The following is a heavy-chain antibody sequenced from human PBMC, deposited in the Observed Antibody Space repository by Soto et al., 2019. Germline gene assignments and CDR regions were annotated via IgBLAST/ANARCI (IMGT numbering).Heavy chain of an antibody. V-gene: IGHV4-59*01. D-gene: IGHD3-10*01. CDR2: IYYSGST. Sequence: SETLSLTCTVSGGSISSYYWSWIRQPPGKGLEWIGYIYYSGSTNYNPSLKSRVTISVDTSKNQFSLKLSSVTAADTAVYYCARRISITMVRGVRDYYYMDVWGKGTTVTVSS. CDR3: ARRISITMVRGVRDYYYMDV. CDR1: GGSISSYY. J-gene: IGHJ6*03.